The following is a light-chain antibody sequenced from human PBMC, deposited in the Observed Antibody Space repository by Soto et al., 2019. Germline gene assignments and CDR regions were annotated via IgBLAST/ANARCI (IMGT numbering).Light chain of an antibody. Sequence: QSALTQPASVSGSPGQSITISCTGTSSDIGVYNFVSWYQQHPGKAPKLMIYEVTNRPSGVSSRFSGSKSGNTASLTISGLQAEDEADYYCTSYTSSSTVVFGGGTKL. CDR1: SSDIGVYNF. J-gene: IGLJ2*01. CDR3: TSYTSSSTVV. CDR2: EVT. V-gene: IGLV2-14*01.